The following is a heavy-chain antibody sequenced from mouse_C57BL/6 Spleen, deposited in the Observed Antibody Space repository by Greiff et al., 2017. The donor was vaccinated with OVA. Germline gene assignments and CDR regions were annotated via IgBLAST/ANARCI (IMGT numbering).Heavy chain of an antibody. CDR2: ISPRSGNT. J-gene: IGHJ2*01. V-gene: IGHV1-81*01. CDR1: GYTFTSYG. Sequence: VQLQESGAELARPGASVKLSCKASGYTFTSYGISWVKQRTGQGLEWIGEISPRSGNTYYNEKFKGKATLTADKSSSTAYMELRSLTSEDSSVDSCASCTTVVDFDDWGQGTTLTVSS. D-gene: IGHD1-1*01. CDR3: ASCTTVVDFDD.